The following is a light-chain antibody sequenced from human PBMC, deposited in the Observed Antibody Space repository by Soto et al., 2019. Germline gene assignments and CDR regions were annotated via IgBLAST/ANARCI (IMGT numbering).Light chain of an antibody. CDR3: QQYQT. CDR1: QSVGSSY. Sequence: EIVLTQSPGTLSLSPGERATLSCRASQSVGSSYLAWYQQKPSQAPRLLIYATSSRATGIPDRFSGSGSGTDFTLTISRLEPEDFAVYYCQQYQTFGPGTKVDIK. J-gene: IGKJ3*01. CDR2: ATS. V-gene: IGKV3-20*01.